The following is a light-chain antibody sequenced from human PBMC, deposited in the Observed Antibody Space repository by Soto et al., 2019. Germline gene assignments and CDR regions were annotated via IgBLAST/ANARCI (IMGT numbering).Light chain of an antibody. CDR3: SSYGSTSTRYV. CDR2: EVS. J-gene: IGLJ1*01. V-gene: IGLV2-14*01. Sequence: QSALTQPASVSGSPGQSITISCTGTSSDVGGYNYVSWYQQHPGKAPKLMIYEVSNRPSGVSNRFSGSKSGNTASLTISGXXXXXXXXYXCSSYGSTSTRYVFGTGTKLTVL. CDR1: SSDVGGYNY.